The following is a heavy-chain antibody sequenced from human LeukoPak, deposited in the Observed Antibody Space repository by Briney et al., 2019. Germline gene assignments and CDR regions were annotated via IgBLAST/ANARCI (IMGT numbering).Heavy chain of an antibody. Sequence: GGSLRLSCAASGFTFSSYGMHWVRQAPGKGLEWVAFIRYDGSNKYYADSVKGRFTISRDNSKNTLYLQMNSLRAEDTAVYYCAKGDWRFSARQNPGNWFDPWGQGTLVTVSS. J-gene: IGHJ5*02. CDR2: IRYDGSNK. V-gene: IGHV3-30*02. CDR1: GFTFSSYG. D-gene: IGHD3-3*01. CDR3: AKGDWRFSARQNPGNWFDP.